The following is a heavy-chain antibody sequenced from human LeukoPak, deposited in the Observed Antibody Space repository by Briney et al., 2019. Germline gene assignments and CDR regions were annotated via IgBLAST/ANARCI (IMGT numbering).Heavy chain of an antibody. CDR1: GFTFSSYA. V-gene: IGHV3-23*01. D-gene: IGHD3-22*01. CDR3: AKGSYYDSSPTTNFQH. Sequence: PGGSLRLSCAASGFTFSSYAMSWVRQAPGKGLEWVSAISGSGGSTYYADSVKGRFTISGDNSKNTLYLQMNSLRAEDTAVYYCAKGSYYDSSPTTNFQHWGQGTLVTVSS. CDR2: ISGSGGST. J-gene: IGHJ1*01.